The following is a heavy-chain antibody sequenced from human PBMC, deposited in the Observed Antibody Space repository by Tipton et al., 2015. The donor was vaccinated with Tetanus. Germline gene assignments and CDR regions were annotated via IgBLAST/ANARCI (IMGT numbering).Heavy chain of an antibody. CDR1: GASVSSGGYY. V-gene: IGHV4-61*08. Sequence: TLSLTCTVSGASVSSGGYYWSWIRQPPGKGLEWIGYASYSGSSNYNPSLKSRVIISIDASKNQFSLKLSSVAAADTAVYYCARAYDFWSGHLDFWGQGTQVTVSS. CDR2: ASYSGSS. D-gene: IGHD3-3*01. CDR3: ARAYDFWSGHLDF. J-gene: IGHJ4*02.